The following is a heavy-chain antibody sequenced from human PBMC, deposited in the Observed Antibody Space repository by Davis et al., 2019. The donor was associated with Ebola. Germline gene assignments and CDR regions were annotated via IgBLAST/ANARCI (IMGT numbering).Heavy chain of an antibody. D-gene: IGHD5-24*01. CDR2: ISSSSSTI. J-gene: IGHJ3*02. V-gene: IGHV3-48*04. CDR1: GFTFSSYS. Sequence: PGGSLRLSCAASGFTFSSYSMNWVRQAPGKGLEWVSYISSSSSTIYYADSVKGRFTISRDNAKNSLYLQMNSLRAEDTAVYYCARRRTVEAFDIWGQGTMVTVSS. CDR3: ARRRTVEAFDI.